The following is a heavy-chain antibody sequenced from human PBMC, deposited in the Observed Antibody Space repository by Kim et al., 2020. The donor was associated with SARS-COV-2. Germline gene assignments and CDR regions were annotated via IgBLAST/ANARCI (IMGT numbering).Heavy chain of an antibody. Sequence: GSLRLSCAASGFTFSSYWMHWVRQAPGKGLVWVSRINSDGSSTSYADSVKGRFTISRDNAKNTLYLQMNSLRAEDTAVYYCARDKAEYYDILIYGMDVWGQGTTVTVSS. CDR2: INSDGSST. CDR3: ARDKAEYYDILIYGMDV. D-gene: IGHD3-9*01. J-gene: IGHJ6*02. CDR1: GFTFSSYW. V-gene: IGHV3-74*01.